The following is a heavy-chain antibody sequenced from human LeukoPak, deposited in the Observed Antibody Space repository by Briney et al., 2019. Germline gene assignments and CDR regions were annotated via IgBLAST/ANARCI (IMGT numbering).Heavy chain of an antibody. D-gene: IGHD6-13*01. CDR3: ARRSSIADSAGLDY. CDR1: GYTFTGYY. V-gene: IGHV1-2*02. Sequence: ASVKVSCKASGYTFTGYYMHWVRRAPGQGLEWMGWINPNSGGTNYAQKFQGRVTMTRDTSISTAYMELSRLRSDDTAVYYCARRSSIADSAGLDYWGQGTLVTVSS. J-gene: IGHJ4*02. CDR2: INPNSGGT.